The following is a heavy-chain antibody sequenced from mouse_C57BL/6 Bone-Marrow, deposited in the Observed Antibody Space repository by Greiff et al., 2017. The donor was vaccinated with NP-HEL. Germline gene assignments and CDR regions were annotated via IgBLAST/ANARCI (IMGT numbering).Heavy chain of an antibody. V-gene: IGHV1-55*01. CDR1: GYNINSYW. J-gene: IGHJ4*01. Sequence: QVQLQQPGAELVKPGASVKMSCKASGYNINSYWITWVKQRPGQGLEWIGDIYPGSGSTNYNEKFKSKATLTVDTSSSTAYMQLSSLTSEDSAFYCCTLIYYGNFYALDYWGQGTSVTVSS. D-gene: IGHD2-1*01. CDR3: TLIYYGNFYALDY. CDR2: IYPGSGST.